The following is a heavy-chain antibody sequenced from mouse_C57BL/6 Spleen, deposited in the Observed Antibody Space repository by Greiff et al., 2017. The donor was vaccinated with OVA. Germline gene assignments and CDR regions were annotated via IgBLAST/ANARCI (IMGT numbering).Heavy chain of an antibody. CDR3: ARAGSGGYYYAMDY. Sequence: QVQLQQSGAELVRPGASVKLSCKASGYTFTDYYINWVKQRPGQGLEWIARIYPGSGNTYYNEKFKGKATLTAEKSSSTAYMQLSSLKSEDSAVYFCARAGSGGYYYAMDYWGQGTSVTVSS. D-gene: IGHD2-2*01. CDR2: IYPGSGNT. J-gene: IGHJ4*01. V-gene: IGHV1-76*01. CDR1: GYTFTDYY.